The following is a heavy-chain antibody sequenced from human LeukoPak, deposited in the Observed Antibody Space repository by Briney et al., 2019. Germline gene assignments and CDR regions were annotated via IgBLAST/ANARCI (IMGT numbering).Heavy chain of an antibody. CDR3: TTGYGSSWYG. CDR1: GLSFSDAW. CDR2: IERPTDGGTI. J-gene: IGHJ4*02. Sequence: PGGSLRLSCAASGLSFSDAWMSWVRQGPGKGLQWVALIERPTDGGTIHYAAPVIGRFTISRDDSKNMAYLQMNSLRTEDTAVYYCTTGYGSSWYGWGQGTLVTVSS. D-gene: IGHD6-13*01. V-gene: IGHV3-15*04.